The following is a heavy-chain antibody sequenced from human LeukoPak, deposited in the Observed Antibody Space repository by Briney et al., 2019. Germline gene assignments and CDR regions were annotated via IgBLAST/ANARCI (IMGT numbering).Heavy chain of an antibody. CDR2: IYHSGST. V-gene: IGHV4-38-2*01. D-gene: IGHD1-26*01. CDR3: ARQDSGSYGVLDY. J-gene: IGHJ4*02. Sequence: PSETLSLTCAVSGYSISSGYYWGWIRQPPGKGLEWIGSIYHSGSTYYNPSLKSRVTISVDTSKNQLSLKLSSVTAADTAVYYCARQDSGSYGVLDYWGQGTLVTVSS. CDR1: GYSISSGYY.